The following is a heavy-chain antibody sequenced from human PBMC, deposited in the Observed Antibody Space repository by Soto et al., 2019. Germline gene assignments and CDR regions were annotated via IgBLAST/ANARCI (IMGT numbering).Heavy chain of an antibody. Sequence: GVSQRVSCTAARFPLSSYVRSWVRQDTGKGLGWVSTISGVDDTTYYAESAKGRFTISGDSSKNTLYLQMNSLRAEDTAVYYCAKGTTSSGWPYWGQGTLVTVSS. CDR2: ISGVDDTT. J-gene: IGHJ4*02. CDR3: AKGTTSSGWPY. V-gene: IGHV3-23*01. D-gene: IGHD4-17*01. CDR1: RFPLSSYV.